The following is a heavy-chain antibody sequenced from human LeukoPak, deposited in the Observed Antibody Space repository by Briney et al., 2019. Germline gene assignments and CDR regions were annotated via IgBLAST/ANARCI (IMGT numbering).Heavy chain of an antibody. CDR3: ARGKVGRTMIVVTNKYYFDY. CDR2: INHSGST. CDR1: GGSFSGYY. D-gene: IGHD3-22*01. J-gene: IGHJ4*02. Sequence: SETLSLTCAVYGGSFSGYYWSWIRQPPGKGLEWIGEINHSGSTNYNPSLKSRVTISVDTSKNQFSLKLSSVTAADTAVYYCARGKVGRTMIVVTNKYYFDYWGQGTLVTVSS. V-gene: IGHV4-34*01.